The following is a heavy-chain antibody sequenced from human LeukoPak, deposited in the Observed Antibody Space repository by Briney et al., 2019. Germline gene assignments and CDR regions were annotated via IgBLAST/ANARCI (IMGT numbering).Heavy chain of an antibody. CDR3: ARGEAWIYLSQDYYYYMDV. V-gene: IGHV1-2*02. CDR1: GYAFTRHY. CDR2: INPNSGGT. Sequence: GASVKVSCKASGYAFTRHYMHWVRQAPGQGLEWMGWINPNSGGTNYAQKFQGRVTMTRDTSISTAYMELSRLRSDDTAVYYCARGEAWIYLSQDYYYYMDVWGKGTTVTVSS. D-gene: IGHD5-12*01. J-gene: IGHJ6*03.